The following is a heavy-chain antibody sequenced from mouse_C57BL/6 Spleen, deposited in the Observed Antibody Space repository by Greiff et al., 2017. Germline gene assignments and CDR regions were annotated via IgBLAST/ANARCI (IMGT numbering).Heavy chain of an antibody. D-gene: IGHD1-1*01. CDR1: GYTFTSYW. J-gene: IGHJ1*03. Sequence: VQLQQPGAELVKPGASVKLSCKASGYTFTSYWMHWVKQRPGQGLEWIGMIHPNSGSTNYNEKFKSKATLTVDKSSSTAYMQLSSLTSEGSAVXYCARISLTTVVATRYFDVWGTGTTVTVSS. CDR2: IHPNSGST. CDR3: ARISLTTVVATRYFDV. V-gene: IGHV1-64*01.